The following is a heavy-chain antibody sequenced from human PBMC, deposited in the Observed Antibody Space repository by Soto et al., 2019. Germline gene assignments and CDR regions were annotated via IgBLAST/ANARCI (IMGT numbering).Heavy chain of an antibody. Sequence: QLQESGPGLVKPSETLSLTCTFSGASINSRDDYRAWIRQPPGKGLEWLGSIYHGGRSSYNPSLKCRLTSSVDTSRNHFALKLLSVTAADTARFFCARHAGNTYGAPSGSFDIWGQGTRVTVS. D-gene: IGHD3-10*01. J-gene: IGHJ3*02. CDR2: IYHGGRS. CDR1: GASINSRDDY. CDR3: ARHAGNTYGAPSGSFDI. V-gene: IGHV4-39*01.